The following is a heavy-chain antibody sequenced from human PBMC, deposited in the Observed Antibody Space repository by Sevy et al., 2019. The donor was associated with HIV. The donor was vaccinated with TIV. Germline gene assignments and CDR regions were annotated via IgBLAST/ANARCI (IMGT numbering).Heavy chain of an antibody. D-gene: IGHD3-10*01. CDR1: GYSISSGYF. Sequence: SETLSLTCTVSGYSISSGYFWGWIRQPPGKGLEWIGSFYHSGNTYYNPSLKSRITISVDMSKNQFSLKLSSVTAADTAVYYCARDSGSGSVGDYWGQGTLVTVSS. V-gene: IGHV4-38-2*02. J-gene: IGHJ4*02. CDR3: ARDSGSGSVGDY. CDR2: FYHSGNT.